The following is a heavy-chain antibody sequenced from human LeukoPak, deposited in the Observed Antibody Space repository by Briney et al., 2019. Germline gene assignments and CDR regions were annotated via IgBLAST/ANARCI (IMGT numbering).Heavy chain of an antibody. CDR1: GFTFSSYA. D-gene: IGHD3-22*01. V-gene: IGHV3-23*01. CDR2: ISGSGGST. CDR3: AKVGDSSGYSFDY. Sequence: GGSLRLSCAASGFTFSSYAMHWVRQAPGKGLEWVAAISGSGGSTYYADSVKGRFTISRDNSKNTLYLQMNSLRAEDTAVYYCAKVGDSSGYSFDYWGQGTLVTVSS. J-gene: IGHJ4*02.